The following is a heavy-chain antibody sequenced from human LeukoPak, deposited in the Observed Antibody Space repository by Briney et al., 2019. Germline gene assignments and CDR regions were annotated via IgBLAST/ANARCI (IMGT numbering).Heavy chain of an antibody. J-gene: IGHJ3*02. CDR1: DGSISSYY. Sequence: SETLSLTCTVSDGSISSYYWSWIRQPPGKGLEWIGYIYYSGSTNYNPSLKSRVTISVDTSKNQFSLKLSSVTAADTAVYYCARDRATYYYDSSGYYYVSSDAFDIWGQGTMVTVSS. CDR3: ARDRATYYYDSSGYYYVSSDAFDI. V-gene: IGHV4-59*01. D-gene: IGHD3-22*01. CDR2: IYYSGST.